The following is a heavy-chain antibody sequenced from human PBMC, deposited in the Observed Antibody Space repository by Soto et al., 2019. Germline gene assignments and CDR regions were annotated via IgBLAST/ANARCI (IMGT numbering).Heavy chain of an antibody. D-gene: IGHD2-15*01. CDR1: GFTFSSYA. CDR2: ISGSGGST. J-gene: IGHJ5*02. CDR3: AKDLRRGYCSGGSCFPNWFDP. Sequence: GGSLRLSCAASGFTFSSYAMSWVRQAPGKGLEWVSAISGSGGSTYYADSVKGRFTISRENSKNTLYLQMNSLRAEDTAVYYCAKDLRRGYCSGGSCFPNWFDPWGQGTLVTVSS. V-gene: IGHV3-23*01.